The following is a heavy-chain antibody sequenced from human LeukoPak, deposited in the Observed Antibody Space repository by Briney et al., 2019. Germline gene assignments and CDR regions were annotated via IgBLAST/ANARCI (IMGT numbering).Heavy chain of an antibody. V-gene: IGHV1-69*13. Sequence: GASVTVSCTASGGTFSSYAISWVRQAPGQGLEWMGGIIPIFGTANYAQKFQGRVTITADESTSTAYMELSSLRSEDTAVYYCARVRIAAAGPTIPGYYFDYWGQGTLVTVSS. CDR2: IIPIFGTA. J-gene: IGHJ4*02. CDR1: GGTFSSYA. CDR3: ARVRIAAAGPTIPGYYFDY. D-gene: IGHD6-13*01.